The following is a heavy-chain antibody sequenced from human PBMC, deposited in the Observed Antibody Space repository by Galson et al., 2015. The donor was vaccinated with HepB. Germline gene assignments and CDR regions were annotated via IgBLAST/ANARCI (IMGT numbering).Heavy chain of an antibody. D-gene: IGHD6-6*01. V-gene: IGHV4-39*01. J-gene: IGHJ5*02. CDR1: SGSISSTSYY. CDR2: IYYSGST. Sequence: SETLSLTCTVSSGSISSTSYYWGWIRQPPGKGLEWIGTIYYSGSTYYNPSLKSRVTISVDTSKNQFSLKLTSVTAADTAVYYCARLEQLRVGWFDPWGQGTLVTVSS. CDR3: ARLEQLRVGWFDP.